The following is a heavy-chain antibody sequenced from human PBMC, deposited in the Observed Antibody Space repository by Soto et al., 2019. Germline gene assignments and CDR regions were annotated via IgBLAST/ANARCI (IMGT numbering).Heavy chain of an antibody. CDR3: AKLNHTYSYMGV. CDR1: GYSFTSYC. V-gene: IGHV5-51*01. CDR2: VYPGDSDT. Sequence: PGESRKSACKGSGYSFTSYCIDWERQMLGKGLEWRGIVYPGDSDTRYSPSFQGQVTISGEKSISSACLHWSSLKASDTVMYYCAKLNHTYSYMGVWGKGTTVTHSS. D-gene: IGHD5-18*01. J-gene: IGHJ6*03.